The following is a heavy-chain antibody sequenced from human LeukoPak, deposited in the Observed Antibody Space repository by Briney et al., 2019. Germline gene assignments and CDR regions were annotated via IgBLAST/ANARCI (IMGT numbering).Heavy chain of an antibody. J-gene: IGHJ4*02. Sequence: PSETLSLTCAVYGGSFSGYYWSWIRQHPGKGLEWIGYISYSGSTYYNPSLKSRLTISVDRSKNQFSLRLSSVTAADTAVYYCATSPAGLSDFDYWGQGTLVTVSS. CDR2: ISYSGST. CDR1: GGSFSGYY. CDR3: ATSPAGLSDFDY. D-gene: IGHD3-16*02. V-gene: IGHV4-31*11.